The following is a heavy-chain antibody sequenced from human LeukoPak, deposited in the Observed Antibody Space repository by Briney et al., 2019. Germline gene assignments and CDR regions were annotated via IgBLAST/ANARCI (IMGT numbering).Heavy chain of an antibody. Sequence: GGTLRLSCAASGFTFSTYGMSWVRQAPGKGLEWVSFISTSSSYIYYADSVKGRFTISRDNAKNSLCLEMNSLRAEDTAVYYCAKDGSMPWGYYMDVWGKGTTVTISS. D-gene: IGHD2/OR15-2a*01. CDR3: AKDGSMPWGYYMDV. CDR1: GFTFSTYG. CDR2: ISTSSSYI. V-gene: IGHV3-21*01. J-gene: IGHJ6*03.